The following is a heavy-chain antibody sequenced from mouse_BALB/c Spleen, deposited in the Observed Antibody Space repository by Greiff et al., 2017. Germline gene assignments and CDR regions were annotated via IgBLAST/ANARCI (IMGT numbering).Heavy chain of an antibody. Sequence: EVKVVESGGGLVKPGGSLKLSCAASGFTFSDYYMYWVRQTPEKRLEWVATISDGGSYTYYPDSVKGRFTISRDNAKNNLYLQMSSLKSEDTAMYYCARGLRFITTVVATSDAMDYWGQGTSVTVSS. D-gene: IGHD1-1*01. CDR2: ISDGGSYT. J-gene: IGHJ4*01. CDR3: ARGLRFITTVVATSDAMDY. V-gene: IGHV5-4*02. CDR1: GFTFSDYY.